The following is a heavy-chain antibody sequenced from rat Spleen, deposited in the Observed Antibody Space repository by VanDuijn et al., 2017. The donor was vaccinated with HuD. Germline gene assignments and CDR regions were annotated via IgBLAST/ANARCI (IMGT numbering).Heavy chain of an antibody. CDR3: AMHEYTPYFDH. V-gene: IGHV5-25*01. Sequence: EVQLVESGGGLVQPGRSMSLSCAASGFIFSNYYMVWVRQAPTKGLEWVASITTVGAITSYRDSVKGRFTISRDKAKSSLYLKRDSLRSGDTATYYCAMHEYTPYFDHWGQGVIVTVSS. D-gene: IGHD1-9*01. CDR1: GFIFSNYY. CDR2: ITTVGAIT. J-gene: IGHJ2*01.